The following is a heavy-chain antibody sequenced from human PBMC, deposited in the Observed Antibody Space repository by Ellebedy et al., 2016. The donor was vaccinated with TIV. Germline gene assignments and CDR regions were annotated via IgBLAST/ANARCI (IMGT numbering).Heavy chain of an antibody. CDR1: GGSISSGDYY. D-gene: IGHD6-19*01. Sequence: SETLSLXXTVSGGSISSGDYYWNWIRQPPGKGLEWIGYIFYSGSTYYNPSLKSRVVISVDTSKNQFSLRLTSVTAAETAVYYCARGRAVAGTFAFDMWGQGTKVTVS. V-gene: IGHV4-30-4*01. CDR2: IFYSGST. J-gene: IGHJ3*02. CDR3: ARGRAVAGTFAFDM.